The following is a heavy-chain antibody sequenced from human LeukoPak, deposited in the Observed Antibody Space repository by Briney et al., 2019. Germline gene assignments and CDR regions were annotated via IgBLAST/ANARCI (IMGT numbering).Heavy chain of an antibody. CDR2: ISSSSSYI. CDR1: GFTFSSYS. D-gene: IGHD1-7*01. V-gene: IGHV3-21*01. J-gene: IGHJ5*02. CDR3: ARDGYNWNYRWFDP. Sequence: GGSLRLSCAASGFTFSSYSMNWVRQAPGKGLEWVSSISSSSSYIYYADSVKGRFTISRDNAKNSLYLQMNSLRAEDTAVYYCARDGYNWNYRWFDPWGQGTMVTVSS.